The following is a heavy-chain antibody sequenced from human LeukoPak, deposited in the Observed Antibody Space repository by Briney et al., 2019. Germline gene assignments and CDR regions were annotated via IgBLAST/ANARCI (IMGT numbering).Heavy chain of an antibody. D-gene: IGHD6-6*01. CDR3: AKACSSSSGDY. CDR1: GFTFSSYG. CDR2: ISYDGSNK. Sequence: GGSLRLSCAASGFTFSSYGMHWVRQAPGKGLEWVAVISYDGSNKYYADSVKGRFTISRDNSKNTLYLQMNSLRAEDTSVYYCAKACSSSSGDYWGQGTLVTVSS. J-gene: IGHJ4*02. V-gene: IGHV3-30*18.